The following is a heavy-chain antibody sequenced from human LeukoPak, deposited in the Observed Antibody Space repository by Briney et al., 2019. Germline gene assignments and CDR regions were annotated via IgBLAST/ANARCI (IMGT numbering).Heavy chain of an antibody. CDR1: GVTFSSYD. Sequence: GGSLRLSCGVSGVTFSSYDMNWVRQAPGKGLEWVSYISSSSSTICYADSVKGRFTISRDNAKNSLYLQMNSLRVEDTAVYYCAREASSGWHYFDYWGQGTLVTVSS. V-gene: IGHV3-48*01. CDR2: ISSSSSTI. CDR3: AREASSGWHYFDY. J-gene: IGHJ4*02. D-gene: IGHD6-19*01.